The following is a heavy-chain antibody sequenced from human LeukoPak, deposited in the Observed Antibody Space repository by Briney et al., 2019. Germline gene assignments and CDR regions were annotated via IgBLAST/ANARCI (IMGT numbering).Heavy chain of an antibody. Sequence: ASVKVSFKASGYTFTMCYIHWVRHAPGPGLKWMGVINPSGGSTSYAQKFQGRVTMTRDTSTSTVYMELSSLRSEDTAVYYCARSGSSGWYHFDLWGRGTLVTVSS. CDR1: GYTFTMCY. D-gene: IGHD6-19*01. V-gene: IGHV1-46*01. J-gene: IGHJ2*01. CDR2: INPSGGST. CDR3: ARSGSSGWYHFDL.